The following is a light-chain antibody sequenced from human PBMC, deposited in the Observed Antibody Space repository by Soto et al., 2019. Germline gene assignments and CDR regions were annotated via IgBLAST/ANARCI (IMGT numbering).Light chain of an antibody. CDR1: SSDVGSYNL. V-gene: IGLV2-23*01. J-gene: IGLJ2*01. CDR2: EGS. CDR3: CSYAGSSTSVV. Sequence: QSALTQPASVSGSPGQSITISCTGTSSDVGSYNLVSWYQQHPGKAPKLMIYEGSKGPSGVSNRFSGSKSGNTASLTISGLQAEDEAEYYCCSYAGSSTSVVFGGGTKLTVL.